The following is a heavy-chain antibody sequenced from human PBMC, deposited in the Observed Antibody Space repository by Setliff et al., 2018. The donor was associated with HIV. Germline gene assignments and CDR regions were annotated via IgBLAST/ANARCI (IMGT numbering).Heavy chain of an antibody. CDR2: IFQTGDS. CDR1: GGSINSNNW. J-gene: IGHJ4*02. D-gene: IGHD1-26*01. CDR3: ARVRGNGSPGYIDY. V-gene: IGHV4-4*02. Sequence: SETLSLTCAVSGGSINSNNWWSWVRQPPGKGLEWIGEIFQTGDSNYNPSLKSRVTISVDESKNQFSLKLTSVTAADTAVYYSARVRGNGSPGYIDYWGQGTLVTVSS.